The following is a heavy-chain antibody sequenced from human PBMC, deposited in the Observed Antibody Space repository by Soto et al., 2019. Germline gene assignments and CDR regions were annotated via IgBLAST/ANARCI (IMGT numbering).Heavy chain of an antibody. D-gene: IGHD3-16*01. CDR3: ARGVWGNSDYFDL. Sequence: SETLSLTCAVSGASIGSGDSSWSWIRQPPGKALDWIGYIHQNGNTYYSPSLMSRVSISIDRSKNQFSLRLNSVTAADTAVYYCARGVWGNSDYFDLWGQGTLVTVSS. CDR1: GASIGSGDSS. CDR2: IHQNGNT. J-gene: IGHJ4*02. V-gene: IGHV4-30-2*01.